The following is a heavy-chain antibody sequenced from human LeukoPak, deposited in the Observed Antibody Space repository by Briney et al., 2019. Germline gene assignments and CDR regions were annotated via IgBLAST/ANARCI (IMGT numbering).Heavy chain of an antibody. V-gene: IGHV1-18*01. CDR3: ANRGQQLYDY. D-gene: IGHD6-13*01. CDR1: DYTFGSDG. Sequence: GASVKVSCKTSDYTFGSDGFTWVRQAPGKGLEWMGWINAYNGNKNYAQKFQGRVTMTTDTSTNTAYMDLRSLRSDDTAIYYCANRGQQLYDYWGQGTLVTVSS. CDR2: INAYNGNK. J-gene: IGHJ4*02.